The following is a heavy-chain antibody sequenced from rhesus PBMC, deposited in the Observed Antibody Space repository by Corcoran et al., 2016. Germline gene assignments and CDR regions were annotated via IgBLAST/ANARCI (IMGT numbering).Heavy chain of an antibody. D-gene: IGHD2-27*01. CDR3: ARDTGSGIYYY. V-gene: IGHV4-127*01. J-gene: IGHJ4*01. CDR1: GYSISRGSG. Sequence: QVQLQESGPGLVKPSETLSLTCAVSGYSISRGSGWSWIRQPPGKGLEWIGDIGGSSGSTNDNPSLKSRGTISKDTSKNQFSLKLSSVTAADTAVYYWARDTGSGIYYYWGQGVLVTVSS. CDR2: IGGSSGST.